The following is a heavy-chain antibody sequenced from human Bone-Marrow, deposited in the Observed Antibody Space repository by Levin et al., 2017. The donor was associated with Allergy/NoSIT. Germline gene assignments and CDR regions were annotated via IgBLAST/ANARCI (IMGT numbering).Heavy chain of an antibody. D-gene: IGHD3-3*01. CDR1: GFTFGDYV. V-gene: IGHV3-49*04. Sequence: QSGGSLRLSCRSSGFTFGDYVINWVRQAPGKGLEWVGFVRSTAYNGTTDYAASVKGRFTISRDDSQGIAYLQLNSLKTDDTAVYFCARDRPKYYDFWTAYSPFDSWGRGTLVTVSP. CDR2: VRSTAYNGTT. CDR3: ARDRPKYYDFWTAYSPFDS. J-gene: IGHJ4*02.